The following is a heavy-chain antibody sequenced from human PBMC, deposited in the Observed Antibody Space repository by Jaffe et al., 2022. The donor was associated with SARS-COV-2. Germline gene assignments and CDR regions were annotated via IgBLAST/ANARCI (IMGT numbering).Heavy chain of an antibody. V-gene: IGHV3-64D*09. CDR1: GFTFSSYA. CDR2: ISSNGGST. CDR3: VTYPYSSSSDDAFDI. D-gene: IGHD6-6*01. Sequence: EVQLVESGGGLVQPGGSLRLSCSASGFTFSSYAMHWVRQAPGKGLEYVSAISSNGGSTYYADSVKGRFTISRDNSKNTLYLQMSSLRAEDTAVYYCVTYPYSSSSDDAFDIWGQGTMVTVSS. J-gene: IGHJ3*02.